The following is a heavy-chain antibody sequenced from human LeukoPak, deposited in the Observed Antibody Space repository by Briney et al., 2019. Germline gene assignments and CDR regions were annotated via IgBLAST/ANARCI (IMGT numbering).Heavy chain of an antibody. Sequence: EASVKVSCKASGGTFSSYAISWVRQAPGQGLEWMGGIIPIFGTANYAQKFQGRVTITADESTSTAYMELSGLRSEDTAVYYCARSNYDSSGYLLYYYGMDVWGQGTTVTVSS. D-gene: IGHD3-22*01. J-gene: IGHJ6*02. CDR1: GGTFSSYA. CDR2: IIPIFGTA. V-gene: IGHV1-69*13. CDR3: ARSNYDSSGYLLYYYGMDV.